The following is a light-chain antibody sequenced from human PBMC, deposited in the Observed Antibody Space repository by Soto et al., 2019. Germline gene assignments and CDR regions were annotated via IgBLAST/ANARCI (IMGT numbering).Light chain of an antibody. CDR2: AAS. V-gene: IGKV3-20*01. CDR1: QSVGRNY. J-gene: IGKJ1*01. Sequence: EIVLTQFPGTLSLSPGERATLSCRASQSVGRNYVAWYQQKPGQAPRVIIYAASNRASGIPDRFSGSGSGSDCTLTISRLEPEDFAVYYSQQYGTSPWAFGQGTRVEIK. CDR3: QQYGTSPWA.